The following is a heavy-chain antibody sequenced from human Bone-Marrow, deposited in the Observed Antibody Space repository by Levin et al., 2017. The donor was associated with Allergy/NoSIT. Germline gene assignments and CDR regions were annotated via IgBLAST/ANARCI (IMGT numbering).Heavy chain of an antibody. J-gene: IGHJ4*02. CDR2: VSYDGSHK. CDR1: GFTFSSHG. Sequence: GGSLRLSCAASGFTFSSHGKHWVRQAPGKGLEWVAVVSYDGSHKYYADSVKGRFTISRDNSKNTLFLQMDSLRAEDTAVYYCANRYYGSGSYYSLDYWGQGTLVTVSS. V-gene: IGHV3-30*18. D-gene: IGHD3-10*01. CDR3: ANRYYGSGSYYSLDY.